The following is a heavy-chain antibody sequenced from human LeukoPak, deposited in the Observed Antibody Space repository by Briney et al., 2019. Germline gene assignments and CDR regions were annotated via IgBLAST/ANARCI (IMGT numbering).Heavy chain of an antibody. Sequence: GGSLRLSCAASGFTFSSYAMSWVRQAPGKGLEWVSYISSSGSTIYYADSVKGRFTISRDNAKNSLYLQMNSLRAEDTAVYYCAREITVTTNWFDPWGQGTLVTVSS. V-gene: IGHV3-48*04. J-gene: IGHJ5*02. CDR1: GFTFSSYA. D-gene: IGHD4-17*01. CDR2: ISSSGSTI. CDR3: AREITVTTNWFDP.